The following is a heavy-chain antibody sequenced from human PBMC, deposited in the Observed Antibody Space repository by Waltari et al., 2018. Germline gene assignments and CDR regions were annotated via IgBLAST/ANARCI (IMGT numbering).Heavy chain of an antibody. CDR2: INHRGST. Sequence: QVQLQQWGAGLLKPSETLSLTCAVYGGSFSGYYWSWIRQPPGKGLEWIGEINHRGSTNYNPSLKSRVTISVDTSKNQFSLKLSSVTAADTAVYYCARTYSSSSLYYYGMDVWGQGTTVTVSS. J-gene: IGHJ6*02. CDR3: ARTYSSSSLYYYGMDV. CDR1: GGSFSGYY. D-gene: IGHD6-6*01. V-gene: IGHV4-34*01.